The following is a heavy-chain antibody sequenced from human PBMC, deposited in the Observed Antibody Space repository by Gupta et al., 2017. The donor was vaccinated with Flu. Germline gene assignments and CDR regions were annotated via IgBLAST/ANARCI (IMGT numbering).Heavy chain of an antibody. CDR1: GGSIGGHD. CDR2: IIPFSTTA. D-gene: IGHD4-17*01. V-gene: IGHV1-69*01. CDR3: ARRDEYGDYDE. Sequence: QVQVVQSGAEMKKPGSSVKVSCKASGGSIGGHDVSWMRQAPGQGLEWMGGIIPFSTTANYAQKVQDRVTITADGSANAVDMEISRLTSEDTAIYYCARRDEYGDYDEWGQGTLVIVSS. J-gene: IGHJ1*01.